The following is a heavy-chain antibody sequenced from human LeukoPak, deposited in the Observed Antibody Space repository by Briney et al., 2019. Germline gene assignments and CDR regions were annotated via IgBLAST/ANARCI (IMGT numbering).Heavy chain of an antibody. D-gene: IGHD3-22*01. CDR3: ARTYYYDSRGAFDI. J-gene: IGHJ3*02. V-gene: IGHV3-53*01. Sequence: GGSLRLSCAASGFTVSSNYMSWVRQAPGKGLERVSVIYSGGSTYYADSVKGRFTISRDNSKNTLYLQMNSLRAEDTAVYYCARTYYYDSRGAFDIWGQGTMVTVSS. CDR2: IYSGGST. CDR1: GFTVSSNY.